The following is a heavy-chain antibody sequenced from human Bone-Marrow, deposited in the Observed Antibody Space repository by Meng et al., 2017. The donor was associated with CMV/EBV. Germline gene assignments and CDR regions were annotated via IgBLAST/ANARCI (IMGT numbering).Heavy chain of an antibody. CDR3: ARRGGYDFWSGYLLDY. D-gene: IGHD3-3*01. CDR2: IYPGDSDT. Sequence: GGSLRLSCKGSGYSFTSYWIGWVRQMPGKGLEWMGIIYPGDSDTRYSPSFQGQVTISADKSISTAYLQWSSLKASDTAMYYCARRGGYDFWSGYLLDYWGQGTLVTVSS. J-gene: IGHJ4*02. V-gene: IGHV5-51*01. CDR1: GYSFTSYW.